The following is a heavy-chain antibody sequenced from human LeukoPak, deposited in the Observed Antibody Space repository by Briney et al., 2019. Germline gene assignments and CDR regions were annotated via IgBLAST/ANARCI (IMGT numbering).Heavy chain of an antibody. J-gene: IGHJ4*02. V-gene: IGHV1-8*01. CDR3: ASFERYCSSTSCPHNYFDY. D-gene: IGHD2-2*01. CDR2: RNPNSGNT. CDR1: GYTFTSYD. Sequence: ASVTVSRKASGYTFTSYDINWVRQATGQGLEWMGWRNPNSGNTGYAQKFQGRVTMTRNTSISTAYMELSSLRSEDTAVYYCASFERYCSSTSCPHNYFDYWGQGTLVTVSS.